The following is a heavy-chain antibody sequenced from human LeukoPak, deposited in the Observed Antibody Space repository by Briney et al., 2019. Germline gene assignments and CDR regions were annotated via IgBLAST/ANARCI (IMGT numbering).Heavy chain of an antibody. V-gene: IGHV3-11*04. Sequence: GGSLRLSCAASGFTFGDYYMSWIRQAPGKGLEWVSYISSSGSTIYYADSVKGRFTISRDNAKNSLYLQMNSLRAEDTAVYYCARLPPSLIFGVVDYYMDVWGKGTTVTVSS. J-gene: IGHJ6*03. CDR2: ISSSGSTI. CDR3: ARLPPSLIFGVVDYYMDV. D-gene: IGHD3-3*01. CDR1: GFTFGDYY.